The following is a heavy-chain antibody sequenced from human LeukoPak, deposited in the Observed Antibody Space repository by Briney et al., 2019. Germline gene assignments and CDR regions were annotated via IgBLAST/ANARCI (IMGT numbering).Heavy chain of an antibody. CDR3: AKDKRRWLQLVDY. Sequence: GGSLRLSCAASGFNFSDYVMHWVRQAPGKGLEWVAFIRFDGSNKYYVDSVKGRFTISRDNSKNTLYLQMNSLRAEDTAVYYCAKDKRRWLQLVDYWGQGTLVTVSS. CDR1: GFNFSDYV. D-gene: IGHD5-24*01. CDR2: IRFDGSNK. V-gene: IGHV3-30*02. J-gene: IGHJ4*02.